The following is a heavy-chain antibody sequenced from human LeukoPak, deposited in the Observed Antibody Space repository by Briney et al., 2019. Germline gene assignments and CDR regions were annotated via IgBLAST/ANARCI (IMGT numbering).Heavy chain of an antibody. Sequence: GGSLRLSCAASGFPFSSYWVSWVRQAPGKGLEWVANIKQDGGEKFYVDSVKGRFTISRDNAKNSLYLQMNSLRAEDTAVYYCAREDHSNYNYWGQGTLVTVSS. J-gene: IGHJ4*02. CDR1: GFPFSSYW. D-gene: IGHD4-11*01. V-gene: IGHV3-7*01. CDR2: IKQDGGEK. CDR3: AREDHSNYNY.